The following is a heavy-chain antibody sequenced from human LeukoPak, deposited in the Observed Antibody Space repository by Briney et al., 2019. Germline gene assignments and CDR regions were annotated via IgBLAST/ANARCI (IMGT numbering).Heavy chain of an antibody. J-gene: IGHJ4*02. V-gene: IGHV1-18*01. CDR2: ISAYNGNT. Sequence: GASVKVSCKASRDTFSSDDITWVRQAPGQGLEWMGWISAYNGNTNYAQKLQGRVTMTTDTSTSTAYMELRSLRSDDTAVYYCARDRETVLLWFGELALSSEFDYWGQGTLVTVSS. D-gene: IGHD3-10*01. CDR1: RDTFSSDD. CDR3: ARDRETVLLWFGELALSSEFDY.